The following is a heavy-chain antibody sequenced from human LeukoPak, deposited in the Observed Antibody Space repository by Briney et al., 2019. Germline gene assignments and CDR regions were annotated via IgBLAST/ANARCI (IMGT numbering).Heavy chain of an antibody. CDR2: LYTGGGT. D-gene: IGHD3-22*01. V-gene: IGHV3-53*01. CDR1: GFSVRTTY. J-gene: IGHJ4*02. CDR3: TRSGYRHPYHFDS. Sequence: PGGSLSLSCAASGFSVRTTYMSWVRQAPGKGLEWVSVLYTGGGTDHADSVKGRFTISRDNSKNTLSLQMNSLRVEDTAIYHCTRSGYRHPYHFDSWGQGTLVIVSS.